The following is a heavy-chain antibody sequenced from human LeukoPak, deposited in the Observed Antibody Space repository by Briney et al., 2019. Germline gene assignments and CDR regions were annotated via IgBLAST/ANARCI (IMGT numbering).Heavy chain of an antibody. Sequence: GESLRLSCAASGFPFSSYGMHWVRQAPGKGLECLAVLSYDGSNEYYADSVKGRFTISRDNSTNTLYLQMNSLRVEDTAVYYCAGSWFYRDYFEYWGQGTLVTVSS. CDR3: AGSWFYRDYFEY. CDR1: GFPFSSYG. V-gene: IGHV3-30*03. J-gene: IGHJ4*02. CDR2: LSYDGSNE. D-gene: IGHD3-10*01.